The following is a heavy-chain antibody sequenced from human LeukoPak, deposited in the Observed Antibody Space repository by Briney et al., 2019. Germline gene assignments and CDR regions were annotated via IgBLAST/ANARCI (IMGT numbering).Heavy chain of an antibody. V-gene: IGHV4-34*01. J-gene: IGHJ5*02. D-gene: IGHD3-10*01. CDR1: GGSFSGYY. CDR2: INHSGST. Sequence: SETLSLTCAVYGGSFSGYYWSWIRQPPGKGLEWIGEINHSGSTNYNPSLKSRVTISVDTSKNQFSLKLSSVTAADTAVYYCARNSRITMVRGVIRWFDPWGQGTLVTVSS. CDR3: ARNSRITMVRGVIRWFDP.